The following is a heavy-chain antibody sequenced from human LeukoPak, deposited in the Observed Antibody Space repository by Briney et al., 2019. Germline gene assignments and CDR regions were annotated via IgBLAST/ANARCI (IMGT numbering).Heavy chain of an antibody. J-gene: IGHJ3*02. Sequence: GSSVKVSCKASGCTFTSYTISWVRQAPGQGLEWMGRIIPILGIANYAQKFQGRVTITADKSTSTAYMELSSLRSEDTAVYYCARDTERGSGAFDIWGQGTMVTVSS. V-gene: IGHV1-69*04. CDR3: ARDTERGSGAFDI. D-gene: IGHD3-16*01. CDR2: IIPILGIA. CDR1: GCTFTSYT.